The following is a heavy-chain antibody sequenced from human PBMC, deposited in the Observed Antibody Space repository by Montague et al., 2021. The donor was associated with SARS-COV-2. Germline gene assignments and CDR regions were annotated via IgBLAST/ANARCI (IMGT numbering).Heavy chain of an antibody. D-gene: IGHD6-6*01. CDR3: ARDAERIAARRSDAFDI. Sequence: SLRLSCAASVFTVSSNYISLFRQAPCKGLEWVSVIYSGGSTYYADSVMVLFTISIDNSKNTLYLQMHKLRAEDTAEYYCARDAERIAARRSDAFDIWGQGTMVTVSS. V-gene: IGHV3-53*01. CDR1: VFTVSSNY. CDR2: IYSGGST. J-gene: IGHJ3*02.